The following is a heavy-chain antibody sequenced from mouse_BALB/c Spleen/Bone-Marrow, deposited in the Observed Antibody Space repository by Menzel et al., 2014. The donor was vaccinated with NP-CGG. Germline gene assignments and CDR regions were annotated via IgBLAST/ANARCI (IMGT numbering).Heavy chain of an antibody. V-gene: IGHV2-5-1*01. J-gene: IGHJ3*01. CDR2: IWRGGTT. CDR1: GFSLTNYG. D-gene: IGHD1-1*01. Sequence: QVQLKHSGPSLVQPSQSLSITCTVSGFSLTNYGIYWVRQSPGKSLEWLGVIWRGGTTDYNAAFMSRLSITKDNSKSQVFFKMNSLQADDTAIYYCAKGHYGSSPFAYWGQGTLVTVSA. CDR3: AKGHYGSSPFAY.